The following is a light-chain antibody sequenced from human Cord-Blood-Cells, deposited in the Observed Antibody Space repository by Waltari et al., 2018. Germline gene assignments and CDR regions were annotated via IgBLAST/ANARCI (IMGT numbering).Light chain of an antibody. V-gene: IGKV1-8*01. CDR1: QGISSY. J-gene: IGKJ1*01. CDR2: AAS. CDR3: QQYYSYPWT. Sequence: AIRMTQSPSSLSASTGDRVTITCRASQGISSYLAWYQQKPGKAPKLRIYAASTLQSGVPSRFSGSGSGTDFTLTISCLQSEDFATYYGQQYYSYPWTFGQGTKVEIK.